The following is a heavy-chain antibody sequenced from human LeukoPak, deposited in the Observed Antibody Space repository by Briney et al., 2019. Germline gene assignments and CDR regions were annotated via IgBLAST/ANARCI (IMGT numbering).Heavy chain of an antibody. CDR3: ASTIQRITIFGVSEWYFDY. Sequence: ASVKVSCKASGYTFTSYYMHWVRQAPGQGLEWMGLINPSGSSTSYEQKFQGRVTMTRDTSTSTDYMELSSLRYEDTAVYYCASTIQRITIFGVSEWYFDYWGQGTLVTVSS. CDR2: INPSGSST. V-gene: IGHV1-46*01. CDR1: GYTFTSYY. J-gene: IGHJ4*02. D-gene: IGHD3-3*01.